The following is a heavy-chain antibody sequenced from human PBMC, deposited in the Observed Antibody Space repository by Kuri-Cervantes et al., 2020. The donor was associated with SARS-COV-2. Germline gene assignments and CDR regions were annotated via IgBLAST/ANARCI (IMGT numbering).Heavy chain of an antibody. V-gene: IGHV4-59*01. CDR3: ARVRIAVASSWFDP. Sequence: GSLRLSCTVSGGSISSYYWSWIRQPPGKGLEWIGYIYYSGSTNYNPSLKSRVTISVDTSKNQFSLKLGSVTAADTAVYYCARVRIAVASSWFDPWGQGTLVTVSS. D-gene: IGHD6-19*01. CDR2: IYYSGST. CDR1: GGSISSYY. J-gene: IGHJ5*02.